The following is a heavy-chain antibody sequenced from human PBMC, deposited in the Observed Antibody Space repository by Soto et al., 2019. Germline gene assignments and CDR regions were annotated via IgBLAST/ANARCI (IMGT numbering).Heavy chain of an antibody. D-gene: IGHD2-21*02. J-gene: IGHJ4*02. CDR1: GFRFSSYE. V-gene: IGHV3-48*03. CDR2: ISSSGSLI. CDR3: ARDDYRGDSGAFDF. Sequence: GGSLRLSCEVSGFRFSSYEMNWVRQAPGKGLEWLAYISSSGSLIHYADSVRGRFTISRDNAKNSLYLQMLSLRAEDTAVYYGARDDYRGDSGAFDFWGQGTLVTVSS.